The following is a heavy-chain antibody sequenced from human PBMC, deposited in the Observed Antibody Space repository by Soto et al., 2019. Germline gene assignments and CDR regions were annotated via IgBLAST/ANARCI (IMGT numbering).Heavy chain of an antibody. D-gene: IGHD3-10*01. J-gene: IGHJ6*02. CDR1: GGSISSDY. V-gene: IGHV4-59*01. CDR2: IHYSGST. Sequence: PSETLSLTCTLSGGSISSDYWSWIRQPPGKGLEWIGNIHYSGSTNYNPSLKSRVTISLDTSKNQFSLKLRSVTPADTAVYYCARGHSARGILPLDPWGQGIDYLHGLVDVWGQGTTVTVSS. CDR3: ARGHSARGILPLDPWGQGIDYLHGLVDV.